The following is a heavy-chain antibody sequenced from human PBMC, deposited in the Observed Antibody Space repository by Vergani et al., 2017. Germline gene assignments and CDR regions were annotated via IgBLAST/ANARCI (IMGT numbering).Heavy chain of an antibody. V-gene: IGHV4-38-2*01. CDR2: IYHSGST. CDR1: GYSISSGYY. CDR3: ASYWDILSNYFDY. Sequence: QVQLQESGPGLVKPSETLSLTCAVSGYSISSGYYWGWIWQPPGKGLEWIGSIYHSGSTYYNPSLKSRVTISVDTSKNQFSLKLSSVTAADTAVYYCASYWDILSNYFDYWGQGTLVTVSS. J-gene: IGHJ4*02. D-gene: IGHD3-9*01.